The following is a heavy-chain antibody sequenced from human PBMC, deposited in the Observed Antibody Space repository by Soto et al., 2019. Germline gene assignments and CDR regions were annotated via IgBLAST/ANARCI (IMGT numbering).Heavy chain of an antibody. D-gene: IGHD2-21*02. CDR2: ISPETGKT. J-gene: IGHJ4*02. CDR3: VRDLRDYGGDVGYFDY. V-gene: IGHV1-18*01. Sequence: QVQLVQSGAEVKRPGASVKVSCTASGYTFTNFGVTSVRQAPGQGLEWMSWISPETGKTYCARKLQGRVTMTTDTSTNTAYMELWSLRSDDTAVYYCVRDLRDYGGDVGYFDYWGQGTLVVVSS. CDR1: GYTFTNFG.